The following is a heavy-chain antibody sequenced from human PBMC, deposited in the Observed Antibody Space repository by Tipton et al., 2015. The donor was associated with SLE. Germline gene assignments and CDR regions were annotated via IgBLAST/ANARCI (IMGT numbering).Heavy chain of an antibody. V-gene: IGHV4-39*01. J-gene: IGHJ3*02. Sequence: LRLSCTVSGGSVRSSSYYWGWVRQPPGKGLEWIGSVYYSGSTYQNPSLKSRVTLSVDTSNDQFSLKMSSVAAADTAVYYCARGVAYYYDFGALDIWGQGTMVTVSS. CDR2: VYYSGST. CDR3: ARGVAYYYDFGALDI. D-gene: IGHD3-22*01. CDR1: GGSVRSSSYY.